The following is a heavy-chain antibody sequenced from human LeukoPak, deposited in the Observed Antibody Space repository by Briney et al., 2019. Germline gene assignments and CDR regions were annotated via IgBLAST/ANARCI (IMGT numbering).Heavy chain of an antibody. D-gene: IGHD3-10*01. Sequence: SETLSLTCAVYGGSFSGYYWSWIRQPPGKGLEWIGYIYYSGSTNYNPSLKSRVTISVDTSKNQFSLKLSSVTAADTAVYYCARAYGGFSAFDIWGQGTMVTVSS. CDR1: GGSFSGYY. J-gene: IGHJ3*02. CDR3: ARAYGGFSAFDI. CDR2: IYYSGST. V-gene: IGHV4-59*01.